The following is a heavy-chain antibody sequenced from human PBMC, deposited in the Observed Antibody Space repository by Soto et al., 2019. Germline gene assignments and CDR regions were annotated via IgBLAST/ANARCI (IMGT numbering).Heavy chain of an antibody. J-gene: IGHJ4*02. V-gene: IGHV3-30*18. CDR2: ISYDGSNK. CDR1: VFTFSSYG. Sequence: WVLRLSCAASVFTFSSYGMHWVRQAPGKGLEWVAVISYDGSNKYYADSVKGRFTISRDNSKNTLYLQMNSLRAEDTAVYYCANSGYCSGGSCYWGQGTLVTVSS. CDR3: ANSGYCSGGSCY. D-gene: IGHD2-15*01.